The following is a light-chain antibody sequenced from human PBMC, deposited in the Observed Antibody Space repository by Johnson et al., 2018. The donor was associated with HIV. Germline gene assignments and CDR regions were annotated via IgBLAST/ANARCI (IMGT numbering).Light chain of an antibody. V-gene: IGLV1-51*01. J-gene: IGLJ1*01. CDR1: SSNIGNNY. CDR3: GTWDSSLSAGF. Sequence: QSVLTQSPSVSAAPGQKVTISCSGSSSNIGNNYVSWYQQLPGTAPKLLIYDNNKRPSGIPDRFSGSKSGTSATLGITGLQTGDEADYYCGTWDSSLSAGFFGTATKVTVL. CDR2: DNN.